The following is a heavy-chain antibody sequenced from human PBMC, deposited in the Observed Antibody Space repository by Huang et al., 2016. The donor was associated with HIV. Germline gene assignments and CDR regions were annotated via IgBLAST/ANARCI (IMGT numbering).Heavy chain of an antibody. V-gene: IGHV4-39*02. CDR3: AREVRSVDTDRPDGYYYRGLDV. D-gene: IGHD2-2*03. CDR2: VSVRGNT. Sequence: QLRESGPGLVTPSETLSLTCSASRTSMTSRTFYWGWFRPPPGRGLGWMGSVSVRGNTYYNPYLKSRVTISIDTANKQYSMRLTSVTAADTAVYFCAREVRSVDTDRPDGYYYRGLDVWGQGTTVIVSS. CDR1: RTSMTSRTFY. J-gene: IGHJ6*02.